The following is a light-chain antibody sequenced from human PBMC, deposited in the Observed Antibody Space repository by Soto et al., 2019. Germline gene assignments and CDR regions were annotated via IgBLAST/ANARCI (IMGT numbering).Light chain of an antibody. Sequence: DIQMTQSPSSLSASVRDRVTITCQASQDISNYLNWYQQKPGKATKLLIYDASNLETGVPSRFSGSGSGTDFTFTISSLQPEDIATYYCQQYDNLPLTFGGGTKVEIK. CDR2: DAS. CDR3: QQYDNLPLT. CDR1: QDISNY. J-gene: IGKJ4*01. V-gene: IGKV1-33*01.